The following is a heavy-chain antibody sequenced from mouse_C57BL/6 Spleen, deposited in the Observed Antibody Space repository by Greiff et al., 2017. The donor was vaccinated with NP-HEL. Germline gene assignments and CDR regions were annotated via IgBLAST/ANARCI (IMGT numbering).Heavy chain of an antibody. CDR1: GFTFSDYG. Sequence: EVKVVESGGGLVKPGGSLKLSCAASGFTFSDYGMHWVRQAPEKGLEWVAYISSGSSTIYYADTVKGRFTISRDNAKNTLFLQMTSLRSEDTAMYYCARPGDYDGHFDYWGQGTTLTVSS. CDR3: ARPGDYDGHFDY. CDR2: ISSGSSTI. J-gene: IGHJ2*01. D-gene: IGHD2-4*01. V-gene: IGHV5-17*01.